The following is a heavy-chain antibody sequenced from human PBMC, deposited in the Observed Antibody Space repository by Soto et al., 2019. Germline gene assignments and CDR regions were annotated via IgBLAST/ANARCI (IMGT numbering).Heavy chain of an antibody. J-gene: IGHJ6*02. CDR3: ERAPSPSSGRPGMDV. D-gene: IGHD6-19*01. V-gene: IGHV1-2*02. Sequence: QVQLVQSGAEVKKPGASVKVSCKASGYTFTDSYMHWVRQAPGQGLEWMGWINPNSGGTNYAQKLKGKVTMTRNRCISTAYMELNRLRSGDTDVYYCERAPSPSSGRPGMDVWGQGTTVTVSS. CDR2: INPNSGGT. CDR1: GYTFTDSY.